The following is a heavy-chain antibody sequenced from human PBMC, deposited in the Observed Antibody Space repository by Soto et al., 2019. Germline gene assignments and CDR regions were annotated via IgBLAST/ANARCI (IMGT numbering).Heavy chain of an antibody. D-gene: IGHD3-16*01. Sequence: SETLSLTCAVYGGSFSDNYWSWIRQPPGKGLEWLGEINHPGSTNHNPSLKSRVTILADTSKKQFSLKLSSVTAADTAVYYCARGRGEIQGPWGQGTLVTVSS. CDR1: GGSFSDNY. CDR3: ARGRGEIQGP. J-gene: IGHJ5*02. CDR2: INHPGST. V-gene: IGHV4-34*01.